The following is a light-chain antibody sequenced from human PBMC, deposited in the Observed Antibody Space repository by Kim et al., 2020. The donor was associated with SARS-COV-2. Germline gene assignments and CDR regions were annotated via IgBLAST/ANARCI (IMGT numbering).Light chain of an antibody. J-gene: IGLJ2*01. CDR3: QAWGTGIVV. CDR1: TGNSTNA. CDR2: VNSDGSH. Sequence: ASLGASVKITCTLSTGNSTNAIAWHQHQPKKGPRYLMKVNSDGSHTKGDGIPDRFSGSSSGAERYLTISSLQSDDEADYYCQAWGTGIVVFGGGTQLTVL. V-gene: IGLV4-69*02.